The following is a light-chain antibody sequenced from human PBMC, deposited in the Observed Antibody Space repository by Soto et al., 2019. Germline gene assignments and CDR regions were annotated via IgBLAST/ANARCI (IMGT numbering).Light chain of an antibody. J-gene: IGKJ1*01. CDR2: QAS. Sequence: TESLSTLSASVGDRVAITCRARQSINSWLAWYQQRPGKAPKILIYQASSLEIGVPSRFSGSGSGTEFTLTISSLPPDDFATYYCQHYNRYGTFGQGTKVDI. CDR3: QHYNRYGT. V-gene: IGKV1-5*01. CDR1: QSINSW.